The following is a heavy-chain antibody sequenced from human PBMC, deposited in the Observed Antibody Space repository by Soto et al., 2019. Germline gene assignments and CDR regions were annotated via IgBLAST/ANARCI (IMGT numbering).Heavy chain of an antibody. D-gene: IGHD3-16*01. CDR1: GGTFSSYA. CDR2: IIPIFGTA. V-gene: IGHV1-69*13. CDR3: ARMATFGSLNWFDP. Sequence: SVKVSCKASGGTFSSYAISWVRQASGQGLEWMGGIIPIFGTANYAQKFQGRVTITADESTSTAYMELSSLRSDDTAIYYCARMATFGSLNWFDPWGQGTLVTVSS. J-gene: IGHJ5*02.